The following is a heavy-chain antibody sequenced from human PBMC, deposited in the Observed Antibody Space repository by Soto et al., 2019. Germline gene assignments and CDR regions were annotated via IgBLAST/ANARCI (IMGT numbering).Heavy chain of an antibody. CDR1: GGSFSGYY. D-gene: IGHD3-10*01. CDR2: INHSGST. J-gene: IGHJ4*02. Sequence: SETLSLTCAVYGGSFSGYYWSWIRQPPGKGLEWIGEINHSGSTNYNPSLKSRVTISVDTSKNQFSLKLSSVTAADTAVYYCARGRRYIPGMVRGDIINYWGQGTLVTVSS. CDR3: ARGRRYIPGMVRGDIINY. V-gene: IGHV4-34*01.